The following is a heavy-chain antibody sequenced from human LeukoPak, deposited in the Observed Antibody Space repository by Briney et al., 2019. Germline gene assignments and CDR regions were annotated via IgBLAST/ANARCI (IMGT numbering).Heavy chain of an antibody. CDR1: GDSISVYS. Sequence: SETLSLTCAVSGDSISVYSWSWIRQPAGKGLELIGRIYTNGTTNYNPSLKSRVTISVDTSKNQFSLKLSSVTAADTAVYYCAREGIIDAFDIWGQGTVVTVSS. CDR3: AREGIIDAFDI. V-gene: IGHV4-4*07. J-gene: IGHJ3*02. CDR2: IYTNGTT.